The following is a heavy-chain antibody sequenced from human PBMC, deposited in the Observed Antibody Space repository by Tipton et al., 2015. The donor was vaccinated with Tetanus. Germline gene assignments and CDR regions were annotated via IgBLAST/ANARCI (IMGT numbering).Heavy chain of an antibody. D-gene: IGHD2-2*01. CDR1: GGSINNYY. CDR3: ARRSYCSSSSCYDAFDI. CDR2: IFYSGST. Sequence: GLVKPSETLSLTCTVSGGSINNYYWSWIRQPPGRGLGWIAYIFYSGSTNYSPSLKSRVTISVDTSKNQFSLRLNSVTAADTAVYYCARRSYCSSSSCYDAFDIWGQGTMVTVSS. J-gene: IGHJ3*02. V-gene: IGHV4-59*01.